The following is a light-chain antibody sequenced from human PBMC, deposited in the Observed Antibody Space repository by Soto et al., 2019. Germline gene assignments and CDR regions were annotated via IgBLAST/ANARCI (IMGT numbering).Light chain of an antibody. CDR2: GAS. Sequence: IMMTQSPATLSVSPGEGATLSCRASQSIENKLAWYHQRPGQPPRLLIYGASTRATGSPVRFSGSGSGTDFTLYISVLQSEDFGVYYCQQYRSWRTFGQGTTVEVK. CDR1: QSIENK. V-gene: IGKV3D-15*01. J-gene: IGKJ1*01. CDR3: QQYRSWRT.